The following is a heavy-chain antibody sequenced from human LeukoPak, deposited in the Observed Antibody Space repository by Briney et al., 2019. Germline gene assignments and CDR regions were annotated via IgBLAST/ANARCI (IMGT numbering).Heavy chain of an antibody. V-gene: IGHV4-61*02. CDR3: ASLDIVPGKGGPGTGTTGAFDI. CDR2: IYTSGST. Sequence: TSETLSLTCTVSGGSISSGSYYWSWIRQPAGKGLEWIGRIYTSGSTNYNPSLKSRVTISVDTSKNQFSLKLSSVTAADTAVYYCASLDIVPGKGGPGTGTTGAFDIWGQGTMVTVSS. CDR1: GGSISSGSYY. D-gene: IGHD1-7*01. J-gene: IGHJ3*02.